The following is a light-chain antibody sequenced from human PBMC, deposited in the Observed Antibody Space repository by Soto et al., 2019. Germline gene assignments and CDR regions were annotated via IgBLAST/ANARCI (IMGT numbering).Light chain of an antibody. CDR2: ATS. V-gene: IGKV3-11*01. J-gene: IGKJ1*01. CDR1: QSVSNY. CDR3: QQRSNWPRT. Sequence: ESVLTQSPATLSLSRGERATLCCRASQSVSNYLAWYQQKPGQAPRLLIYATSNRATGIPARFSGSGSGTDFTLTISSLEPEDFAVYYCQQRSNWPRTFSQGTKV.